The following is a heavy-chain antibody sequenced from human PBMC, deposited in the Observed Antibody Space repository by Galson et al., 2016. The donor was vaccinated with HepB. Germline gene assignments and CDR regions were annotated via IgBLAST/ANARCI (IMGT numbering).Heavy chain of an antibody. V-gene: IGHV2-70*10. D-gene: IGHD2-2*01. J-gene: IGHJ3*02. CDR2: IDWDDDK. CDR1: GFSLSTSAMS. Sequence: PALVKPTQTLTLTCNLSGFSLSTSAMSVSWIRQPPGKALEWVARIDWDDDKYYSTSLKSRLTISKDTSNNQVVLTMTNMDSVDTATYYCARPYCTSAVCYYDAFDIWGQGTMVTVSS. CDR3: ARPYCTSAVCYYDAFDI.